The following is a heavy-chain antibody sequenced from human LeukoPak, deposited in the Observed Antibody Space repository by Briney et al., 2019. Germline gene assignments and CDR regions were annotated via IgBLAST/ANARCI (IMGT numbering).Heavy chain of an antibody. CDR3: ARVGVLRYFDWTNDAFDI. Sequence: GVSLRLSCAASGFTVSDYYMRWLRQAPGKGLEWLSVLDCGGTAIYADSVRGRITISRDNAKISLYLQMNSLRAEDTAVYYCARVGVLRYFDWTNDAFDIWGKGTTVTISS. J-gene: IGHJ3*02. CDR2: LDCGGTA. D-gene: IGHD3-9*01. V-gene: IGHV3-69-1*01. CDR1: GFTVSDYY.